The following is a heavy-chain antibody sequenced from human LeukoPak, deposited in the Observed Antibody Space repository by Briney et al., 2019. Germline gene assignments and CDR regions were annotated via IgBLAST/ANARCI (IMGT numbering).Heavy chain of an antibody. Sequence: SETLSLTCTVSGGSISSYYWSWIRQPPGKGLEWIGYIYYSGGTNYNPSLKSRVTISVDTSKNQFSLKLSSVTAADTALYYCARLNVRPAMVRGVLDYWGQGTLVTVSS. CDR3: ARLNVRPAMVRGVLDY. D-gene: IGHD3-10*01. J-gene: IGHJ4*02. CDR2: IYYSGGT. V-gene: IGHV4-59*12. CDR1: GGSISSYY.